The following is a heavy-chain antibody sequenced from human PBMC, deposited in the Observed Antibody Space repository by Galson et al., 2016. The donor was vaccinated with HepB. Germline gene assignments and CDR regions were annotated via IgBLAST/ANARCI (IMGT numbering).Heavy chain of an antibody. CDR2: IFHGGST. V-gene: IGHV4-4*02. D-gene: IGHD3-10*01. Sequence: ETLSLTCAVSGASITNYTWWSWVRQSPGKGLEWIGEIFHGGSTNYHPPLKSRVAISVDKSRNHLSLKLTSVTAADTAVYYCARRGYYGSGNPFDYWGQGILVAVSS. CDR3: ARRGYYGSGNPFDY. J-gene: IGHJ4*02. CDR1: GASITNYTW.